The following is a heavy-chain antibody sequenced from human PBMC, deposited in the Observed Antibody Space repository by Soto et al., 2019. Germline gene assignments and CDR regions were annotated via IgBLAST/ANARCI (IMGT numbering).Heavy chain of an antibody. Sequence: PSETLSLTCAVSGGSISSSNWWSWVRQPPGKGLEWIGEIYHSGSTNYNPSLKSRVTISVDKSKNQFSLKLSSVTAADTAVYYCAREDFIAVAGNSWFDPWGQGTLVTVSS. J-gene: IGHJ5*02. CDR1: GGSISSSNW. V-gene: IGHV4-4*02. D-gene: IGHD6-19*01. CDR2: IYHSGST. CDR3: AREDFIAVAGNSWFDP.